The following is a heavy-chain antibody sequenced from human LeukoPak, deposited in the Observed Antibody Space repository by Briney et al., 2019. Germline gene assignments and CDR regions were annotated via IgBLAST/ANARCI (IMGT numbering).Heavy chain of an antibody. J-gene: IGHJ6*03. D-gene: IGHD5-24*01. CDR1: GFTFSSYG. V-gene: IGHV3-23*01. CDR3: ATFDRRDGYNHMDV. Sequence: GGSLRLSCAASGFTFSSYGMSWVRQAPGKGLEWVSLISGSGGSTYYADSVKGRFTISRDNSKNTLYLQMNSLRAEDTAVYYCATFDRRDGYNHMDVWGKGTMVTISS. CDR2: ISGSGGST.